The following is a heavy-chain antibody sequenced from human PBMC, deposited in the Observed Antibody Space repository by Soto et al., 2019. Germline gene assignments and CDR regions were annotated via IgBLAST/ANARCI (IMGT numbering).Heavy chain of an antibody. J-gene: IGHJ4*02. V-gene: IGHV3-21*06. D-gene: IGHD2-2*01. CDR2: ISSTTNYI. CDR3: ATLYCSTSSCQLDY. CDR1: GFTFTRYS. Sequence: GGSLRLSCAASGFTFTRYSMNWVRQAPGKGLEWVSSISSTTNYIYYGDSMKGRFTISRDNAKNSLYLEMNSLRAEDTAVYYCATLYCSTSSCQLDYWGQGTLVTVSS.